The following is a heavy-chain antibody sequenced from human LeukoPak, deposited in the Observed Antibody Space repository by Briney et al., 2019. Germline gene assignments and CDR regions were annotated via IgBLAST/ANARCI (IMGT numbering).Heavy chain of an antibody. CDR3: AKDHPSCGGRDCLLFDN. V-gene: IGHV3-23*01. CDR2: ITRSGAAK. Sequence: GGSLRLSCAASGFTFSTFAMSWGRQAPGKGLEWVSTITRSGAAKYYADSVKGRFTISRDNSKNTLCLQMDSLSAEDTALYYCAKDHPSCGGRDCLLFDNWGQGTLVTVSS. CDR1: GFTFSTFA. J-gene: IGHJ4*02. D-gene: IGHD2-21*01.